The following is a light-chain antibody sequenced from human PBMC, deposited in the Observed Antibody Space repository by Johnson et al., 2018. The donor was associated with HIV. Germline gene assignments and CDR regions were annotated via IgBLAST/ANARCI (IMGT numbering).Light chain of an antibody. J-gene: IGLJ1*01. CDR1: SSNIGNNY. V-gene: IGLV1-51*01. CDR3: GTWDSSLSAYV. CDR2: DNN. Sequence: QSVLTQPPSVSAAPGQKVTISCSGSSSNIGNNYVSWYQQLPGTAPKLLIYDNNKRPSEIPDRFSGSQSGTSATLGITGLRPGDEADYYCGTWDSSLSAYVFGTGTKVTVL.